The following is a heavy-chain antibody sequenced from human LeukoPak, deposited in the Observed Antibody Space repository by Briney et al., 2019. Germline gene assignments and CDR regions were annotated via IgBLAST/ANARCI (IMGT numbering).Heavy chain of an antibody. J-gene: IGHJ4*02. Sequence: GGSLRLSCAASGFTFSYYGMHWVRQAPGKGLECAAVISYDGSSKYYADSVKGRFTISRDNSKNTLYLQMNSLRAEDTAVYYCAKDGLAAAGWFDYWDQGTLVTVSS. D-gene: IGHD6-13*01. CDR1: GFTFSYYG. V-gene: IGHV3-30*18. CDR3: AKDGLAAAGWFDY. CDR2: ISYDGSSK.